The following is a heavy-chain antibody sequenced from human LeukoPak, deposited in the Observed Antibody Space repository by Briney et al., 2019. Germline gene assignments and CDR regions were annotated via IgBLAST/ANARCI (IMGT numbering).Heavy chain of an antibody. D-gene: IGHD6-13*01. V-gene: IGHV5-51*01. CDR1: GYSFTSYW. CDR2: IYPGDSDT. CDR3: ARLKAAAGTGGAFDI. J-gene: IGHJ3*02. Sequence: GESLKISCKGSGYSFTSYWIGWVRQMPGKGLEWMGIIYPGDSDTRYSPSFQGQVTISADKSISTTYLQWSSLKASDTAMYYCARLKAAAGTGGAFDIWGQGTMVTVSS.